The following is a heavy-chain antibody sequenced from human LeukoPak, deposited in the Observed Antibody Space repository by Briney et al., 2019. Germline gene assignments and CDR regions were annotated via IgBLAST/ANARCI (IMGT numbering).Heavy chain of an antibody. Sequence: PGGSLRLSCAASGFTFSSYAMSWVRQAPGKGLEWVSAISGSGGSTYYADSVKGRFTISRDNSKNTLYLQMNSLRAEDTAVYYCAKGAFLSSDYYYGMDVWGQGTTVTVSS. CDR1: GFTFSSYA. CDR2: ISGSGGST. D-gene: IGHD5/OR15-5a*01. J-gene: IGHJ6*02. V-gene: IGHV3-23*01. CDR3: AKGAFLSSDYYYGMDV.